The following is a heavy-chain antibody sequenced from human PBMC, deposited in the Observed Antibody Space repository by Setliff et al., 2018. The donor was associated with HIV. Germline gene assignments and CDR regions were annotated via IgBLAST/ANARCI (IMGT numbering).Heavy chain of an antibody. Sequence: SETLSLTCAVYGGSFSGYYWSWIRQPPGKGLEWIGEINHSGSTNYNPSLKSRVTISVDKSKNQFSLKLSSVTAADTAVYYCARLVSGSSKFDSWGQGTLVTVSS. CDR3: ARLVSGSSKFDS. D-gene: IGHD6-6*01. V-gene: IGHV4-34*01. CDR1: GGSFSGYY. CDR2: INHSGST. J-gene: IGHJ4*02.